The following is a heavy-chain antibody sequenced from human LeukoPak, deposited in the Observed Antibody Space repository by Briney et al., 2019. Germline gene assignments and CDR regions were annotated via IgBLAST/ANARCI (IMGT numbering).Heavy chain of an antibody. CDR2: IYYSGST. D-gene: IGHD6-6*01. Sequence: SETLSLTCTVSGGSISSHYWSWIRQPPGKGLEWIGYIYYSGSTNYNPSLKSRVTISVDTSKNQFSLKLSSVTAADTAVYYCARTNSIAARYWYFDLWGRGTLVTVSS. CDR3: ARTNSIAARYWYFDL. CDR1: GGSISSHY. J-gene: IGHJ2*01. V-gene: IGHV4-59*11.